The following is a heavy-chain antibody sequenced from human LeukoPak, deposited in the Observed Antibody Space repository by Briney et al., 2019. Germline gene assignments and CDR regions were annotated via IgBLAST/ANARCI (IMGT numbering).Heavy chain of an antibody. V-gene: IGHV3-7*04. D-gene: IGHD4-11*01. CDR2: IKQDGSEK. Sequence: GESLKISCAASGFTFNNYWMSWVRQAPGKGLEWVANIKQDGSEKYYVDSVRGRFTISRDNARNSLFVQMNNLRAEDTAIYYCARGYSDYGGQDFDYWGQGTLVTVSS. CDR3: ARGYSDYGGQDFDY. J-gene: IGHJ4*02. CDR1: GFTFNNYW.